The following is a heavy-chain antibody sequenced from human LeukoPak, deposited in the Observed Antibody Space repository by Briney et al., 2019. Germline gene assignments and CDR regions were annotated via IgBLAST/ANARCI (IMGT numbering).Heavy chain of an antibody. CDR2: VFHTGGS. J-gene: IGHJ4*02. D-gene: IGHD4-11*01. CDR1: GYSISSGYY. Sequence: PSETLSLTCAVSGYSISSGYYWGWIRQPPGKGPEWIGSVFHTGGSYYITSLKSRVTISVDTSKTQFSLEVSSVTAADTAIYYCARGISTTGHDYWGPGTMVTVSS. CDR3: ARGISTTGHDY. V-gene: IGHV4-38-2*01.